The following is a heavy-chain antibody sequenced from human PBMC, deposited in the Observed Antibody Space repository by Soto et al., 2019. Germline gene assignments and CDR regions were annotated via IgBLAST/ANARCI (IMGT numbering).Heavy chain of an antibody. V-gene: IGHV4-59*08. J-gene: IGHJ6*02. CDR3: ARQGFGPLHGLVDV. CDR1: GGSISSYY. CDR2: VHHSWAS. Sequence: QVQLQESGPGLVKPSETLSLSCTVSGGSISSYYWSWFRQSPGKRMEWIGYVHHSWASSYNPSLQSRVARSLDTSKSQCPLKVTSVTATDTAVYYCARQGFGPLHGLVDVWGQGTTVTVSS. D-gene: IGHD3-10*01.